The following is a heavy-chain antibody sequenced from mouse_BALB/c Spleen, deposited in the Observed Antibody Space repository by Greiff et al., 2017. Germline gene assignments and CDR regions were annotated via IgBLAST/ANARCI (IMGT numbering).Heavy chain of an antibody. Sequence: EVKVVESGGGLVQPGGSLKLSCAASGFDFSRYWMSWVRQAPGKGLEWIGEINPDSSTINYTPSLKDKFIISRDNAKNTLYLQMSKVRSEDTALYYCARRGLLRGFAYWGQGTLVTVSA. V-gene: IGHV4-1*02. J-gene: IGHJ3*01. CDR3: ARRGLLRGFAY. D-gene: IGHD1-1*01. CDR1: GFDFSRYW. CDR2: INPDSSTI.